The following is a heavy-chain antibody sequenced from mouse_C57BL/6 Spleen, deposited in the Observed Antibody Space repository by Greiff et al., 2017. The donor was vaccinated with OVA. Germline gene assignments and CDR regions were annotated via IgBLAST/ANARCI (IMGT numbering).Heavy chain of an antibody. J-gene: IGHJ2*01. CDR3: AREGYDGLLRNFDY. Sequence: EVQLQQSGPELVKPGASVKISCKASGYTFTDYYMNWVKQSHGKSLEWIGDINPNNGGTSYNQKFKGKATLTVDKSSSTAYMELRSLTSEDSAVYYCAREGYDGLLRNFDYWGQGTTLTVSS. CDR2: INPNNGGT. CDR1: GYTFTDYY. V-gene: IGHV1-26*01. D-gene: IGHD2-3*01.